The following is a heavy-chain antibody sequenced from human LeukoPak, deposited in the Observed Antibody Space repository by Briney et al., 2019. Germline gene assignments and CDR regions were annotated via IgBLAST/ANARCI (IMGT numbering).Heavy chain of an antibody. CDR3: ARGFRGVVVVPADYFDY. CDR1: GGSFSGYY. Sequence: SETLSLTCAVYGGSFSGYYWSWIRQPPGKGLEWIGYIYYSGSTYYNPSLKSRVTISVDASKNQFSLKLSSVTAADTAVYYCARGFRGVVVVPADYFDYWGQGTLVTVSS. D-gene: IGHD2-2*01. V-gene: IGHV4-30-4*08. J-gene: IGHJ4*02. CDR2: IYYSGST.